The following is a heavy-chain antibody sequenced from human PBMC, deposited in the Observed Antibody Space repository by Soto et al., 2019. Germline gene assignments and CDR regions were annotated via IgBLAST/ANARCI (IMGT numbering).Heavy chain of an antibody. Sequence: GGSLRLSCAASGFTFSSYGMHWVRQAPGKGLEWVAVISYDGSNKYYADSVKGRFTISRDNSKNTLYLQMNSLRAEDTAVYYCAKDGRYYYYYYMDVWGKGTTVTVSS. V-gene: IGHV3-30*18. J-gene: IGHJ6*03. CDR3: AKDGRYYYYYYMDV. CDR1: GFTFSSYG. CDR2: ISYDGSNK.